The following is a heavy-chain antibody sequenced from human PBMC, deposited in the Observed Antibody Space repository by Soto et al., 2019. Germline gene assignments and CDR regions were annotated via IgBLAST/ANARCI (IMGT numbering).Heavy chain of an antibody. Sequence: QVHLVQSGAEVKKPGASVKVSCKGSGYAFTTYGITWVRQAPGQGLEWMGWISAHNGNTNYAQKLQGRVTVTRDTSTRTAYMELRSLRSDDTAVYYCARGRYGDYWGQGSLVTVSS. V-gene: IGHV1-18*01. CDR1: GYAFTTYG. CDR3: ARGRYGDY. CDR2: ISAHNGNT. J-gene: IGHJ4*02. D-gene: IGHD1-1*01.